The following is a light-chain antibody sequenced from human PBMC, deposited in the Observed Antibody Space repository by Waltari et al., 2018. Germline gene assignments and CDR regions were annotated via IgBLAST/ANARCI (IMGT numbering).Light chain of an antibody. CDR1: SSNIGRDI. CDR3: AAWDDSLNGVV. J-gene: IGLJ2*01. Sequence: QSVLTQSPSASGTSGQRVTISCSGSSSNIGRDIVNWYRHLPGTAPKLLIYHNTRRPSGVPDRFSGSKSGSSASLAISGLQSEDEADYYCAAWDDSLNGVVFGGGTKLSVL. CDR2: HNT. V-gene: IGLV1-44*01.